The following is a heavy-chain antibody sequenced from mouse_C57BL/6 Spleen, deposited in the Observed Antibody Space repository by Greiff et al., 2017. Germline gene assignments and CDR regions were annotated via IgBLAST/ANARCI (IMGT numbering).Heavy chain of an antibody. V-gene: IGHV1-82*01. D-gene: IGHD1-1*02. CDR2: IYPGDGDT. CDR3: ARGYGPYYYAMDY. J-gene: IGHJ4*01. Sequence: VQLQQSGPELVKPGASVKISCKASGYAFSSSWMNWVKQRPGKGLEWIGRIYPGDGDTNYNGKFKGKATLTADKSSSTAYMQLSSLTSEDSAVYFCARGYGPYYYAMDYWGQGTSVTVSS. CDR1: GYAFSSSW.